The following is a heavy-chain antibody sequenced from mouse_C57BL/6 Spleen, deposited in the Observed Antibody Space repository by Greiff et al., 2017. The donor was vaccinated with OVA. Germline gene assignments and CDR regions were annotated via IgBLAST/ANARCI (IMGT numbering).Heavy chain of an antibody. CDR2: INPNNGGT. V-gene: IGHV1-22*01. CDR3: ARWDYGSPWFAY. J-gene: IGHJ3*01. CDR1: GYTFTDYN. Sequence: VQLQQSGPELVKPGASVKMSCKASGYTFTDYNMHWVKQSHGKSLEWIGYINPNNGGTSYNQKFKGKATLTVNKSSSTAYMELRSLTSEDSAVYYGARWDYGSPWFAYWGQGTLVTVSA. D-gene: IGHD1-1*01.